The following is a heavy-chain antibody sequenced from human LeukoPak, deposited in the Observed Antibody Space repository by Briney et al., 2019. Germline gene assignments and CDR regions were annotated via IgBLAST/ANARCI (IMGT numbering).Heavy chain of an antibody. J-gene: IGHJ4*02. CDR2: ISYDGDNK. D-gene: IGHD5-12*01. CDR1: GFIFGSYA. CDR3: ARGHNGYDSGLDS. V-gene: IGHV3-30*04. Sequence: GRSLRLSCAASGFIFGSYAIHWVRQAPGKGLDWVAVISYDGDNKYYADSVKGRFTISRDNSRNTLYLQVSSLRPEDTAVYYYARGHNGYDSGLDSWGQGTLVTVSS.